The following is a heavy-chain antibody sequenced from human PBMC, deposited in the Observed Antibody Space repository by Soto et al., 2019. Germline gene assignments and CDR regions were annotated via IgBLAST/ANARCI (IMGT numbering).Heavy chain of an antibody. CDR2: IIPIFGTA. CDR3: ATAQYDDSRGLGLPDYYGMDV. Sequence: SVKVSCKASGGTFSSYAISWVRQAPGQGLEWMGGIIPIFGTANYAQKFQGRVTITADESTSTAYMELSSLRSEDTAVYYCATAQYDDSRGLGLPDYYGMDVWGQGTTVTVSS. J-gene: IGHJ6*02. V-gene: IGHV1-69*13. CDR1: GGTFSSYA. D-gene: IGHD3-22*01.